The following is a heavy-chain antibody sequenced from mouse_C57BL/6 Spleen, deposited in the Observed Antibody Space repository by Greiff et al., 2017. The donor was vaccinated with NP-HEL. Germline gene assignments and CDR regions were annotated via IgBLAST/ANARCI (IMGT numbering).Heavy chain of an antibody. CDR3: ARGTYYSGF. J-gene: IGHJ1*03. V-gene: IGHV1-55*01. CDR2: IYPGSGST. CDR1: GYTFTSYW. D-gene: IGHD2-10*01. Sequence: QVHVKQSGAELVKPGASVKMSCKASGYTFTSYWITWVKQRPGQGLEWIGDIYPGSGSTNYNEKFKSKATLTVDTSSSTAYMQLSSLTSEDSAVYYCARGTYYSGFWGTGTTVTVSS.